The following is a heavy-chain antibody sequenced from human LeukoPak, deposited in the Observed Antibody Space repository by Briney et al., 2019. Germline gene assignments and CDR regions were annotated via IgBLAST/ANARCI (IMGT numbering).Heavy chain of an antibody. CDR3: ARDRREDYFDY. V-gene: IGHV4-59*01. J-gene: IGHJ4*02. D-gene: IGHD1-26*01. CDR2: IYYSGST. CDR1: GGSINTYY. Sequence: PSETLSLTCTVSGGSINTYYWSWIRQPPGKGPEWIGYIYYSGSTNYNPSLKSRVTISVDTSKNQFSLQLTSVTAADTAVYYCARDRREDYFDYWGQGTLVTVSS.